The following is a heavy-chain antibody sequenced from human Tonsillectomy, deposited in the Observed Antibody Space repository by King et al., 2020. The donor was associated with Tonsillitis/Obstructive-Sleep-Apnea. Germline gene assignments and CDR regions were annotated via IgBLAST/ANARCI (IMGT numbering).Heavy chain of an antibody. CDR3: AGGYSRSSGSLDY. V-gene: IGHV3-33*01. CDR2: IWYDGSNK. Sequence: VQLVESGGGVVQPGRSLRLSCAASGFTFRSYDMHWVRQAPGKGPEGVAVIWYDGSNKYYADSVKGRFTISRDNSKNTLDLQMNSLRAEDTAVYYCAGGYSRSSGSLDYWGQGTLVTVSS. D-gene: IGHD6-6*01. J-gene: IGHJ4*02. CDR1: GFTFRSYD.